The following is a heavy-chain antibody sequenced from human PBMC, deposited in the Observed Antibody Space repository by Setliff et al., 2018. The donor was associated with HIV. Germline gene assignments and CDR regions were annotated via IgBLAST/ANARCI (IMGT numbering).Heavy chain of an antibody. CDR3: TRTPGAWQNYFDY. D-gene: IGHD2-15*01. J-gene: IGHJ4*02. Sequence: GGSLRLSCVASGFSFSHAWMSWVRQAPGKGLEWVGHIRTQPYGVTTEYAASVKGRFTISRDDSLGIAYLQLNSLKSEDTAIYYCTRTPGAWQNYFDYWGQGTPVTVSS. CDR1: GFSFSHAW. CDR2: IRTQPYGVTT. V-gene: IGHV3-15*05.